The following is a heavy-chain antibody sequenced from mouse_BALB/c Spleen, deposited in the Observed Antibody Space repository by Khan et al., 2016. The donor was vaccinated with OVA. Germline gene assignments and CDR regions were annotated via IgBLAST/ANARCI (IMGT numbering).Heavy chain of an antibody. J-gene: IGHJ2*01. CDR3: ATSYFYGYYFDY. V-gene: IGHV5-17*02. CDR1: GFTFNNYG. CDR2: ISGDSNTI. Sequence: EVELVESGGGLVQPGGSRKLSCAASGFTFNNYGMHWVRQAPEKGLEWVAYISGDSNTIYYVDSGKGRFTISRDNPKNTLFLQMTSLMSEDTAMYYGATSYFYGYYFDYWGPGTTLTVS. D-gene: IGHD1-1*01.